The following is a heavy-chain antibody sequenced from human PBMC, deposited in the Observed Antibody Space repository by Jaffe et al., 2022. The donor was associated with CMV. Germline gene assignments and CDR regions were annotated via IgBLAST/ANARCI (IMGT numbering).Heavy chain of an antibody. J-gene: IGHJ4*02. D-gene: IGHD5-12*01. CDR1: GFTFSDYY. CDR2: ISSSSSYT. CDR3: ARDRIGGYNDNRSDY. V-gene: IGHV3-11*06. Sequence: QVQLVESGGGLVKPGGSLRLSCAASGFTFSDYYMSWIRQAPGKGLEWVSYISSSSSYTNYADSVKGRFTISRDNAKNSLYLQMNSLRAEDTAVYYCARDRIGGYNDNRSDYWGQGTLVTVSS.